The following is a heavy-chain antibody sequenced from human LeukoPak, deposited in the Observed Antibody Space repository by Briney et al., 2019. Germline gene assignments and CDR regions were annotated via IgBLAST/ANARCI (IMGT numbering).Heavy chain of an antibody. CDR2: IYYSVST. CDR1: GGSISSYY. J-gene: IGHJ4*02. V-gene: IGHV4-59*01. D-gene: IGHD3-10*01. CDR3: ARAVWFGELLSGGNYFDY. Sequence: SETLSLTCTVSGGSISSYYWSWVRQPPGKGLEWIGYIYYSVSTNYNPSLKSPVTISVDTSKNQFSLKLSSVTAADTAVYYCARAVWFGELLSGGNYFDYWGQGTLVTVSS.